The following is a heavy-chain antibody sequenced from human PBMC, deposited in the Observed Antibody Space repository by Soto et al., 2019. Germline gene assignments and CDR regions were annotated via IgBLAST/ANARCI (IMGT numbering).Heavy chain of an antibody. J-gene: IGHJ3*02. Sequence: QVQLQESGPGLVKPSQTLSLTCSVSGVSINSGGYYWSWIRHHPGKGLEWIGYIYYTGHTFYNASPKRRVAMSIDPSKNQFSLELRLVNGADTAVYYCARGSKLERDAPDIWGPGTMVTVSS. CDR2: IYYTGHT. CDR3: ARGSKLERDAPDI. CDR1: GVSINSGGYY. D-gene: IGHD1-1*01. V-gene: IGHV4-31*03.